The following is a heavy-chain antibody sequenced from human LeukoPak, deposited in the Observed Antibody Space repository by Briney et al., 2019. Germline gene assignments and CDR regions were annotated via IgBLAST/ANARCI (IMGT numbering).Heavy chain of an antibody. J-gene: IGHJ4*02. D-gene: IGHD4-17*01. V-gene: IGHV3-7*01. CDR2: IKQDGSEK. CDR3: AKDWGYGDYGGYYFDY. CDR1: GFTFSSYW. Sequence: GGSLRLSCAASGFTFSSYWMSWVRQAPGKGLEWVANIKQDGSEKYYVDSVKGRFTISRDNSKNTLYLQMNSLRAEDTAVYYCAKDWGYGDYGGYYFDYWGQGTLVTVSS.